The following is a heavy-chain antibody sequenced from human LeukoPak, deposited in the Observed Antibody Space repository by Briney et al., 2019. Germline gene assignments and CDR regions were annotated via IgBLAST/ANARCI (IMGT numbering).Heavy chain of an antibody. D-gene: IGHD6-13*01. Sequence: PGGSLRLSCAASGFTFSSYWMSWVRQAPGKGLEWVANIKQDGSEKYYVDSVKGRFTISRDNAKNSLYLQMNSLRAEDTAVYYCARGGIRRAAAGTSEYWGQGTLVTVSS. CDR3: ARGGIRRAAAGTSEY. J-gene: IGHJ4*02. CDR1: GFTFSSYW. CDR2: IKQDGSEK. V-gene: IGHV3-7*01.